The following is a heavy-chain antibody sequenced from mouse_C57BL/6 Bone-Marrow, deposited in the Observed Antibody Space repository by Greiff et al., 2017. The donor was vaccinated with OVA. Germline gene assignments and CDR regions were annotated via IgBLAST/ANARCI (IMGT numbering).Heavy chain of an antibody. J-gene: IGHJ2*01. V-gene: IGHV1-76*01. CDR1: GYTFTDHY. CDR2: IYPGSGNT. CDR3: ARDDGYFFEY. D-gene: IGHD2-3*01. Sequence: VQLQESGAEVVRPGASVKLSCKASGYTFTDHYINWVKQRPGQGLEWIARIYPGSGNTYYNEKFKGKATLTADKSSNTAYMQLSSLTSEDSAVSFCARDDGYFFEYWGQGTTLTVSS.